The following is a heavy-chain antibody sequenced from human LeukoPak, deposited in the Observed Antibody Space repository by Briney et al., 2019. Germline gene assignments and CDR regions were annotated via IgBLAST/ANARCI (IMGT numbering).Heavy chain of an antibody. J-gene: IGHJ6*03. Sequence: ASVKVSCKASGYTFTSYGINWVRQAPGQGLEWMGWISAYNGNTNYAQKLQGRVTMTTDTSTSTAYMELRSLRSDDTAVYYCARVLRYCSGGNCYSGGLGYMDVWGKGTTVTISS. CDR3: ARVLRYCSGGNCYSGGLGYMDV. D-gene: IGHD2-15*01. CDR1: GYTFTSYG. V-gene: IGHV1-18*01. CDR2: ISAYNGNT.